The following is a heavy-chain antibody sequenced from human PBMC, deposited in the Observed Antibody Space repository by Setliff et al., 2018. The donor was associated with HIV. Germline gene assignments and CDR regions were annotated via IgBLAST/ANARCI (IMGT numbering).Heavy chain of an antibody. Sequence: PSETLSLTCTVSGGSMNSDSYSWTWLRQPAGKGPELIGHIYVGGSVIYNPSLASRVTISMVPSKNQFSLDLSSVTAADTAKYYCARAKTIGVSAVFFDPRGQGRPVTVSS. CDR1: GGSMNSDSYS. CDR2: IYVGGSV. CDR3: ARAKTIGVSAVFFDP. V-gene: IGHV4-61*09. D-gene: IGHD3-3*01. J-gene: IGHJ5*02.